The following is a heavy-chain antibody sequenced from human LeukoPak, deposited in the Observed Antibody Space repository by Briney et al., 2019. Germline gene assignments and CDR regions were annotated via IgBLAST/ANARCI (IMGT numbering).Heavy chain of an antibody. CDR3: ARGFGPSYDFWSGYSDLTYYFDY. V-gene: IGHV4-59*01. CDR2: IYYSGST. J-gene: IGHJ4*02. CDR1: GGSISSYY. Sequence: SETLSLTCTVSGGSISSYYWSWIRQPPGKGLEWIGYIYYSGSTNYNPSLKSRVTISVDTSKNQFSLKLSSVTAADTAVYYYARGFGPSYDFWSGYSDLTYYFDYWGQGTLVTVSS. D-gene: IGHD3-3*01.